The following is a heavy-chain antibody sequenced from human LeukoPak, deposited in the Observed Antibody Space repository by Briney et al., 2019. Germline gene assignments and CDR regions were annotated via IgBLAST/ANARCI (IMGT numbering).Heavy chain of an antibody. J-gene: IGHJ3*02. V-gene: IGHV3-30-3*01. CDR2: ISYDGSNK. Sequence: PGRSLRLSCAASGFTFSSYAMHWVRQAPGKGLEWVAVISYDGSNKYYADSVKGRFTISRDNSKNTLYLQMNSLRAEDTAVYYCARYVAEPFDAFDIWGQGTMVTVSS. CDR3: ARYVAEPFDAFDI. CDR1: GFTFSSYA. D-gene: IGHD6-13*01.